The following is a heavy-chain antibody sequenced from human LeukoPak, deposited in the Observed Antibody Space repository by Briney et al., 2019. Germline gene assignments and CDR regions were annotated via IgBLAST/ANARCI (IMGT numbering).Heavy chain of an antibody. V-gene: IGHV4-4*07. J-gene: IGHJ5*02. CDR1: GGSISSYY. CDR2: IYTSGST. D-gene: IGHD5-12*01. CDR3: ARDSGYDFLDVWWFDP. Sequence: PSETLSLTCIVSGGSISSYYWSWIRQPAGKGLEWIGRIYTSGSTNYNPSLKSRVTMSVDTSKNQFSLKLSSVTAADTAVHYCARDSGYDFLDVWWFDPWGQGTLVTVSS.